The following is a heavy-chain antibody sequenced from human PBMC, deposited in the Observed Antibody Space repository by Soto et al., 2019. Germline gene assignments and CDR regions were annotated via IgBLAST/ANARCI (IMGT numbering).Heavy chain of an antibody. CDR3: TTTYTGGSFYT. CDR2: IKSETGGGTT. Sequence: EVQVVESGGGLVQPGKSLRLSCAASGFLFINAWMNWVRQAPGKGLEWVGRIKSETGGGTTDYAAPVKGRFTIARDDSKNMLYLQMNSLKTEDTAVYYCTTTYTGGSFYTWGQGTLVIVSS. V-gene: IGHV3-15*07. CDR1: GFLFINAW. J-gene: IGHJ5*02. D-gene: IGHD1-26*01.